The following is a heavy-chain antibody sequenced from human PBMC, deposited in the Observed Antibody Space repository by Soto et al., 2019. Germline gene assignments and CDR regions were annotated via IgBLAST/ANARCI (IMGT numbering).Heavy chain of an antibody. CDR3: APIYAGYSNY. V-gene: IGHV3-15*07. CDR1: DFTFTYIW. CDR2: IKRKNDGGTA. D-gene: IGHD2-15*01. Sequence: GGSLRLSCAASDFTFTYIWMNWVRQAPGKGLEWVGLIKRKNDGGTADYAAPVKGRFTISRDDSENTLYLQMNSLKAEDTAVYYCAPIYAGYSNYWGQGTLVTVSS. J-gene: IGHJ4*02.